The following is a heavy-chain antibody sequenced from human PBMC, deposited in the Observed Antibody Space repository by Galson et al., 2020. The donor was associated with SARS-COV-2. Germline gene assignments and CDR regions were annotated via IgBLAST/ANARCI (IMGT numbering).Heavy chain of an antibody. CDR3: LSYSSTLDNY. CDR2: MSSTGGTS. V-gene: IGHV3-64D*09. D-gene: IGHD6-19*01. Sequence: GGSLRLSCSASGFIFSDYAMHWVRQAPGKGLQYVSAMSSTGGTSFYAYSVNGRFTMSRDNSKNTFYLQMTGLRVEDSAFYYCLSYSSTLDNYWGQGTLVTVSS. CDR1: GFIFSDYA. J-gene: IGHJ4*02.